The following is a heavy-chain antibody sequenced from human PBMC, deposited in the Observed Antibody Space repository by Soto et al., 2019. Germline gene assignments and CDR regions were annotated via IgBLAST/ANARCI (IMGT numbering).Heavy chain of an antibody. D-gene: IGHD5-12*01. CDR3: ARGKVWDISRGSWFDP. CDR1: GCTFSSYW. Sequence: XGSLRLVCAASGCTFSSYWMHWVRQAPGKGLVWVSRINSDGSSTSYADSVKGRFTISRDNAKNTLYLQMNSLRAEDTAVYYCARGKVWDISRGSWFDPWGQGTLVTVSS. J-gene: IGHJ5*02. CDR2: INSDGSST. V-gene: IGHV3-74*01.